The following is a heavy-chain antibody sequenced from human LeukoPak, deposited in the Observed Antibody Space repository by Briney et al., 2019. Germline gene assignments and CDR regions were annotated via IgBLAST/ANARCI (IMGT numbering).Heavy chain of an antibody. D-gene: IGHD3-10*01. CDR1: GFTFSSYA. CDR3: ARDGVGTMVRGVILPHFDY. J-gene: IGHJ4*02. Sequence: GGSLRLSCAASGFTFSSYAMSWVRQAPGKGLEWVSAISGSGGSTYYADSVKGRFTISRDNSKNTLYLQMNSLRAEDTAVYYCARDGVGTMVRGVILPHFDYWGQGTLVTVSS. V-gene: IGHV3-23*01. CDR2: ISGSGGST.